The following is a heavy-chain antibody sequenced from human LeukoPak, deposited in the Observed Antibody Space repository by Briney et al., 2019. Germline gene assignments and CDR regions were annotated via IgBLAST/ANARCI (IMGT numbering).Heavy chain of an antibody. CDR1: GFTFSSYA. Sequence: TGGSLRLSCAPSGFTFSSYAMSWVRQAPGKGLEWVSAISGSGLSSYYADSVKGRFTISRDNSKNTLYLQMNSLRAEDTAVYYCAREAYSGYDYWGQGTLVTVSS. D-gene: IGHD5-12*01. CDR3: AREAYSGYDY. J-gene: IGHJ4*02. V-gene: IGHV3-23*01. CDR2: ISGSGLSS.